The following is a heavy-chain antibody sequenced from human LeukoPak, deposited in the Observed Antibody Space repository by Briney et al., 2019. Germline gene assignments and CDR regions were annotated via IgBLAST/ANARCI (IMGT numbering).Heavy chain of an antibody. CDR2: ISSSSSYI. D-gene: IGHD5-18*01. Sequence: GGSLRLSCAASGFTFSSYSMNWVRQAPGKGLEWVSSISSSSSYIYYADSVKGRFTISRDNAKNSLYLQMNSLRAEDTAVYYCAREVGYSYAIDYWGQGTLVTVSS. CDR3: AREVGYSYAIDY. J-gene: IGHJ4*02. V-gene: IGHV3-21*01. CDR1: GFTFSSYS.